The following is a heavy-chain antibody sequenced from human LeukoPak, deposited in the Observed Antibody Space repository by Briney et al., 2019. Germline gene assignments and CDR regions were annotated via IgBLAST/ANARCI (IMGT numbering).Heavy chain of an antibody. V-gene: IGHV4-59*12. CDR2: IYYSGST. J-gene: IGHJ4*02. CDR3: ARGVVYYYDSSGYFDY. D-gene: IGHD3-22*01. Sequence: SETLSLTCTVSGGSISSYYWSWIRQPPGKGLEWIGYIYYSGSTNYNPSLKSRVAISVDTSKNQFSLKLSSVTAADTAVYYCARGVVYYYDSSGYFDYWGQGTLVTVSS. CDR1: GGSISSYY.